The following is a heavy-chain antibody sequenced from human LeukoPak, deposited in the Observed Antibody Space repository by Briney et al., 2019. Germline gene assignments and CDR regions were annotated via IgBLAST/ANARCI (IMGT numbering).Heavy chain of an antibody. CDR2: VFYSGRT. CDR1: GGSISSYY. D-gene: IGHD3-10*01. CDR3: ARGLSYGSGSYYKRYYYYGMDV. Sequence: SETLSLTCTVSGGSISSYYWSWIRQPPGKGLEWIGYVFYSGRTDHNPSLKSRLTISVDTSKNQFSLKLSSVTAADTAVYYCARGLSYGSGSYYKRYYYYGMDVWGQGTTVTVSS. J-gene: IGHJ6*02. V-gene: IGHV4-59*12.